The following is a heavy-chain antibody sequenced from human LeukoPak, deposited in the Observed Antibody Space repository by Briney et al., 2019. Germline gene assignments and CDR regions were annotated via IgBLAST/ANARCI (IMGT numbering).Heavy chain of an antibody. CDR3: ARVVGIVGASFDY. J-gene: IGHJ4*02. Sequence: GRSLRLSCAASGFTFSNYVIHWVRQAPGKGLEWVAVISYDGSNKYYADSVKGRFTISRDNSKNTLYLQMNSLRAEDTAVYYCARVVGIVGASFDYWGQGTLVTVSS. CDR1: GFTFSNYV. D-gene: IGHD1-26*01. V-gene: IGHV3-30-3*01. CDR2: ISYDGSNK.